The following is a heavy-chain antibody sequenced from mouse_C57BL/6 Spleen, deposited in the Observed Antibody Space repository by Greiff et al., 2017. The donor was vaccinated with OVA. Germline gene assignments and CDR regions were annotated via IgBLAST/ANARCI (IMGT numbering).Heavy chain of an antibody. CDR3: ARSLPLGEAAWFAY. J-gene: IGHJ3*01. D-gene: IGHD4-1*01. CDR2: INPSNGGT. V-gene: IGHV1-53*01. CDR1: GYTFTSYW. Sequence: QVQLKQPGTELVKPGASVKLSCKASGYTFTSYWMHWVKQRPGQGLEWIGNINPSNGGTNYNEKFKSKATLTVDKSSSTAYMQLSSLTSEDSAVYYCARSLPLGEAAWFAYWGQGTLVTVSA.